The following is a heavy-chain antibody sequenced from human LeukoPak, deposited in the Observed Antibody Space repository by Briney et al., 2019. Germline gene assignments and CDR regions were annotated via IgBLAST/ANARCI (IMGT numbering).Heavy chain of an antibody. D-gene: IGHD1-1*01. CDR1: GFTFSDFW. V-gene: IGHV3-7*01. J-gene: IGHJ4*02. CDR3: ARNQHWPRDI. CDR2: INKDGSDK. Sequence: PGGSLRLSCAASGFTFSDFWVEWFRQAPGKGLEWVANINKDGSDKYCMDSVTGRFSISRDNAKNSLSLQMNSLRVDDTAVYYCARNQHWPRDIWGQGILVTVS.